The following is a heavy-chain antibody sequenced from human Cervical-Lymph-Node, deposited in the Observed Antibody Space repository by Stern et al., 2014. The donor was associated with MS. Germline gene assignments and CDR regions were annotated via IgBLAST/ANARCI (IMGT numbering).Heavy chain of an antibody. Sequence: QDQLVQSGAELKTPGSSVRISCKASGGTFTSYAINWVRQAPGQGPAWMGGIIPMFGTINYAQNFQGRVTISAVESTGTAYMELTGLTSEDTAVFYCARDGRGNFFYFDLWGRGTLVTVSS. J-gene: IGHJ2*01. CDR2: IIPMFGTI. CDR3: ARDGRGNFFYFDL. D-gene: IGHD4-23*01. CDR1: GGTFTSYA. V-gene: IGHV1-69*12.